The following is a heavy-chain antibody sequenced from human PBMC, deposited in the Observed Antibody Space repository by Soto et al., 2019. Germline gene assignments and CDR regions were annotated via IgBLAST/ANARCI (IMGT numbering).Heavy chain of an antibody. Sequence: SCKASGYTFTSYGISWVRQAPGQGLEWIGYIYYSGSTTYNPSLKSRVTISVDTSKNQFSLKLSSVTAADTAVYYCARDLHSGYYLNWFGPWGQGTLVTVSS. V-gene: IGHV4-59*01. J-gene: IGHJ5*02. CDR1: GYTFTSYG. CDR3: ARDLHSGYYLNWFGP. D-gene: IGHD5-12*01. CDR2: IYYSGST.